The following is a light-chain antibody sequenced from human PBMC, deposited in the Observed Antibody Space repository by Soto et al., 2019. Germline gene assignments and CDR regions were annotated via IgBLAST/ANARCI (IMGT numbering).Light chain of an antibody. CDR3: QQYSTLPPT. V-gene: IGKV3-20*01. CDR1: QTISNTY. J-gene: IGKJ4*01. Sequence: EIVLTQSPGTLSLSPGERATLSCRTSQTISNTYLAWYQQKSGQAPKFLIYGASNRATGIPDRFSGSGSGTDFTLTISRLEPEDFAVYYCQQYSTLPPTFGGGTKVEIK. CDR2: GAS.